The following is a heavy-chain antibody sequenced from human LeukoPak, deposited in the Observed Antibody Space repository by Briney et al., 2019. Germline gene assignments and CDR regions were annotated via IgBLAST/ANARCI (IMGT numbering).Heavy chain of an antibody. CDR3: ARGSRPKTDFGELLYLPWFDP. D-gene: IGHD3-10*01. CDR1: GGSISSSSYY. V-gene: IGHV4-61*01. Sequence: SETLSLTCTVSGGSISSSSYYWSWIPQPPGKGLEWIGYIYYSGSTNYNPSLKSRVTISVDTCKNPFSLKLSSVTAADTAVYSCARGSRPKTDFGELLYLPWFDPWGQGTLVTVSS. CDR2: IYYSGST. J-gene: IGHJ5*02.